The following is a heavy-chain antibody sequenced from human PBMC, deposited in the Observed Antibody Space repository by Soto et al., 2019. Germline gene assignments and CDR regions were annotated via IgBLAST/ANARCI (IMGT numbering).Heavy chain of an antibody. D-gene: IGHD3-10*01. CDR1: GGSISSSSYY. CDR3: ARPSGSGSFSDWFDP. CDR2: IYYSGST. J-gene: IGHJ5*02. V-gene: IGHV4-39*01. Sequence: SETLSLTCTVSGGSISSSSYYWGWTRQPPGKGLEWIGSIYYSGSTYYNPSLKSRVTISVDTSKNQVSLKLSSVTAADTAVYSCARPSGSGSFSDWFDPWGQGTLVTVSS.